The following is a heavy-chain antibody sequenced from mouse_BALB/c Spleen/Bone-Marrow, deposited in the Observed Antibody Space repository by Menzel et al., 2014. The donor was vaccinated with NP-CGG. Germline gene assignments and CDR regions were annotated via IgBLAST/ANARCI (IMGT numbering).Heavy chain of an antibody. J-gene: IGHJ3*01. D-gene: IGHD2-4*01. Sequence: EVEVVESGGGLVKSGGSLKLSCAASGFSFSNYGMSWLRQTPEKRLEGVATISGDGRYTFYSDSVKGRFTISRDNAKNNLYLQLSSLRSEDTALYYCARHAYYDQTEVSFVCWGQGTLVTVSA. CDR2: ISGDGRYT. CDR1: GFSFSNYG. V-gene: IGHV5-9-2*01. CDR3: ARHAYYDQTEVSFVC.